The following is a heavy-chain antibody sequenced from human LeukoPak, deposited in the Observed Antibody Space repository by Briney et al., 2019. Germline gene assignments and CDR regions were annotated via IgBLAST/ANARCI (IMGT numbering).Heavy chain of an antibody. V-gene: IGHV4-39*07. CDR1: GGSISSSSYY. CDR3: ARGGNYDILTGYYINWFDP. CDR2: IDYSGST. Sequence: PSETLSLTCTVSGGSISSSSYYWGWIRQPPGKGLEWIGSIDYSGSTYYNPSLKSRVTISVDTSKNQFSLKLSSVTAADTAVYYCARGGNYDILTGYYINWFDPWGQGTLVTVSS. D-gene: IGHD3-9*01. J-gene: IGHJ5*02.